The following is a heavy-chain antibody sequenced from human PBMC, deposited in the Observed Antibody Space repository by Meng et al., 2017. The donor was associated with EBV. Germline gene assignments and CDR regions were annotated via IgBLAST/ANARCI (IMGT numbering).Heavy chain of an antibody. D-gene: IGHD6-13*01. Sequence: VQLVHSGAEVKKPGYSVKVPCKAPGGTFSSYAISWVRKAPGQGLEWMGGIIPIFGTANYAQKFQGRVTITADKSTSTAYMELSSLRSEDTAVYYCARAEIAAAGRLDYWGQGTLVTVSS. V-gene: IGHV1-69*06. CDR3: ARAEIAAAGRLDY. CDR1: GGTFSSYA. J-gene: IGHJ4*02. CDR2: IIPIFGTA.